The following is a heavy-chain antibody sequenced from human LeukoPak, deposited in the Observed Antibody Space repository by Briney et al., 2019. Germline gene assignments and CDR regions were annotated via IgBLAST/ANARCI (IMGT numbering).Heavy chain of an antibody. CDR3: ARDHQRSNWD. CDR1: GFTFSNHW. CDR2: IKQDGSEI. D-gene: IGHD2-8*01. J-gene: IGHJ4*02. Sequence: PGGSLRLSCVASGFTFSNHWMNWVRQAPGKGLEWVSDIKQDGSEIYYMDSVKGRFTISRDNAKNSLFLQMNSLRAEDTAVYFFARDHQRSNWDWGQGTLVTVSS. V-gene: IGHV3-7*01.